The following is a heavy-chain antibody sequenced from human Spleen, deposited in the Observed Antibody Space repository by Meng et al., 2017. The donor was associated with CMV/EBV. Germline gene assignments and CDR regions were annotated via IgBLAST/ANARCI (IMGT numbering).Heavy chain of an antibody. CDR1: GLTFSDYY. Sequence: GESLKISCAASGLTFSDYYMNWIRQTPGKGLEWLAYISTSGTTMYYADSVKGRFIISRDNPKDSLFLQMNSLRAEDTGVYYCATKRMSWGGGNYYYGMDVWGQGTTVTVSS. CDR2: ISTSGTTM. D-gene: IGHD6-13*01. CDR3: ATKRMSWGGGNYYYGMDV. V-gene: IGHV3-11*04. J-gene: IGHJ6*02.